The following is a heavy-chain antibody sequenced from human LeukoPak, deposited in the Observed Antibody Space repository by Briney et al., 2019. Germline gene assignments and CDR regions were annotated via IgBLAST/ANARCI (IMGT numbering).Heavy chain of an antibody. CDR2: IRYDGTNK. Sequence: GGSLRLSCAASGFTFNSYGMHWVRQAPGKGLEWVAFIRYDGTNKYYADSVKGRFIISRDNSKNTLFLQMNSLRAEDTAMYYCAKVAGYFGSGSYYKVPPSDTRIDYWGQGTLVTVSS. CDR3: AKVAGYFGSGSYYKVPPSDTRIDY. CDR1: GFTFNSYG. J-gene: IGHJ4*02. D-gene: IGHD3-10*01. V-gene: IGHV3-30*02.